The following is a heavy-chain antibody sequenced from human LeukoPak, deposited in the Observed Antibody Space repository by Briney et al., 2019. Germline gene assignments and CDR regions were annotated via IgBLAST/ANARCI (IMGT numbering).Heavy chain of an antibody. CDR3: ARDGGWYPTYYFDY. D-gene: IGHD6-19*01. CDR2: IKQDGSEK. V-gene: IGHV3-7*01. Sequence: GGSLRLSCAASGFTFSDYYMSWVRQAPGKGLEWVANIKQDGSEKYYVDSVKGRFTISRDNAKNSLYLQMNSLRAEDTAVYYCARDGGWYPTYYFDYWGQGTLVTVSS. CDR1: GFTFSDYY. J-gene: IGHJ4*02.